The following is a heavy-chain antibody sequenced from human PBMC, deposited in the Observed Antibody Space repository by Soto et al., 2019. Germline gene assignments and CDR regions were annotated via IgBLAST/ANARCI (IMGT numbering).Heavy chain of an antibody. CDR3: AHRRPYSNSPEYFFDY. J-gene: IGHJ4*02. CDR1: GFSLSTSGVD. D-gene: IGHD6-6*01. CDR2: IYWDDDK. Sequence: QITLKESGPPLVKPTQTLTLTCTFSGFSLSTSGVDVGWLRQPPGKALEWLALIYWDDDKRYSPSLKSRLTITKDTSKNQVVLTMTNMDPLDTATYYCAHRRPYSNSPEYFFDYWGQGTLVTVSS. V-gene: IGHV2-5*02.